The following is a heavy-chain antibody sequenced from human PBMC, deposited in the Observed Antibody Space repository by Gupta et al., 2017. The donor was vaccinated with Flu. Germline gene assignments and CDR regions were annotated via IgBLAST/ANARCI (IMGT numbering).Heavy chain of an antibody. CDR1: GFSLSTSGVG. Sequence: QITLKESGPTLVKPTQTLTLTCTFPGFSLSTSGVGVGWIRQPPGKALEWLALIYWNDDKRYSPSLKSRLTITKDTSKNQVVLTMTNMDPVDTATYYCAHAYSDTAMVAGRNFPTPTGYFDYWGQGTLVTVSS. CDR2: IYWNDDK. CDR3: AHAYSDTAMVAGRNFPTPTGYFDY. D-gene: IGHD5-18*01. J-gene: IGHJ4*02. V-gene: IGHV2-5*01.